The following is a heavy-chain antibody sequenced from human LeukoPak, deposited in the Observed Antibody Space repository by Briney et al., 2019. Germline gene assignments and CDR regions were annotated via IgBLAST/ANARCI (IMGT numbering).Heavy chain of an antibody. D-gene: IGHD3-3*01. CDR1: GYSFTSYW. CDR2: IYPSDSDT. Sequence: GASLQISCKGSGYSFTSYWIGWVRQLPGKGLEWMGIIYPSDSDTRYSPSFQGQVTISADKYISTAYLQWSSLKSSDTAMYYCAKQLKYYDFWSGPTIWGQGTMVTVSS. J-gene: IGHJ3*02. CDR3: AKQLKYYDFWSGPTI. V-gene: IGHV5-51*01.